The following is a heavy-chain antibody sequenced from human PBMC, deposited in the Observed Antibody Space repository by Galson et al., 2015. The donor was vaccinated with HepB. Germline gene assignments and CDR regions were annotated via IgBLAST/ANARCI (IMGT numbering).Heavy chain of an antibody. CDR2: ISAYNGNT. D-gene: IGHD3-10*01. Sequence: SVKVSCKASGYTFTSYGISWVRQAPGQGLEWMGWISAYNGNTNYAQKLQGRVTMTTDTSTSTAYMELRSLRSDDTAVYYCARVKYYYGSGSYYDGQNWFDPWGQGTLVTVSS. CDR1: GYTFTSYG. V-gene: IGHV1-18*01. J-gene: IGHJ5*02. CDR3: ARVKYYYGSGSYYDGQNWFDP.